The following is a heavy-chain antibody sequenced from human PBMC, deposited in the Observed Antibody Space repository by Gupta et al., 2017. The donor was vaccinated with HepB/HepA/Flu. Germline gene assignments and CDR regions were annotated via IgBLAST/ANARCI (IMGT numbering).Heavy chain of an antibody. Sequence: QVQLVQSGAEVKKPGASVKVSCKASAYTFTTYNINWVRQATGQGLEWMGWMSPVSGNTAYAQKFQGRVALTRNTSITTAYMELSSLRSEDTAVYFCASGYSVSGSYDYWGQGTLVTVSS. CDR2: MSPVSGNT. D-gene: IGHD3-10*01. J-gene: IGHJ4*02. CDR3: ASGYSVSGSYDY. CDR1: AYTFTTYN. V-gene: IGHV1-8*02.